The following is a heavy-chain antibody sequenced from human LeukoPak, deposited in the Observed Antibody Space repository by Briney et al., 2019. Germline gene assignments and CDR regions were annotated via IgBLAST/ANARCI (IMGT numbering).Heavy chain of an antibody. J-gene: IGHJ4*02. CDR2: IYHSEST. V-gene: IGHV4-38-2*01. CDR1: GYSISSGYY. CDR3: ARSYHNSSGYSAFDY. Sequence: SETLSLTCAVSGYSISSGYYWGWMRQPPGKGLEWIGSIYHSESTYYNPSLKSRVTISVDRSKNQFSLKLSSVTAADTAVYYCARSYHNSSGYSAFDYWGQGTLVTVSS. D-gene: IGHD3-22*01.